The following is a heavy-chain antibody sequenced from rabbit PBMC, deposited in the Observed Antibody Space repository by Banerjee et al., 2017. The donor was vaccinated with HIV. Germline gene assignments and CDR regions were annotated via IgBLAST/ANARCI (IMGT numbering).Heavy chain of an antibody. CDR3: VRGVAGYTGYGYPNWYLNL. CDR1: GFDFSSYG. Sequence: QEQLVESGGGLAQPGGSLKLSCKASGFDFSSYGVSWVRQAPGKGLEWFGYIDPVFGSTYYATWVNGRFTISSHNAQNTLYLQLNSLTAADTATYFCVRGVAGYTGYGYPNWYLNLWGPGTLVTVS. J-gene: IGHJ4*01. V-gene: IGHV1S47*01. CDR2: IDPVFGST. D-gene: IGHD6-1*01.